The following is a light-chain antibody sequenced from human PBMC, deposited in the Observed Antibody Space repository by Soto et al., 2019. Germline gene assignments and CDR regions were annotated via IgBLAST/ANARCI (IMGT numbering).Light chain of an antibody. V-gene: IGKV2-28*01. CDR1: QSLLHINGYNS. CDR2: LAS. J-gene: IGKJ1*01. CDR3: MQTLQIGWT. Sequence: DIVMTQSPLSLPVTPGGPASISCRSSQSLLHINGYNSLDWYVQKPGQSPQLAIYLASNRASGVTDRVSGSGSGTDFTLNINKVEAEDVGIYYCMQTLQIGWTFGQGTRVEIK.